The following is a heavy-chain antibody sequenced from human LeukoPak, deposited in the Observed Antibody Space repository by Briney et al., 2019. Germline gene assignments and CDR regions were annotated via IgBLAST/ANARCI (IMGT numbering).Heavy chain of an antibody. Sequence: GASVKVSCKASGYTFTSYGISGVRQGPGAGREWRGWISAYKGNANYAQKLQGRVTMTTETSTSTAYMERRSLRSDDTAVYYCARDAIVGASAFDIWGQGTMVTVSS. CDR1: GYTFTSYG. D-gene: IGHD1-26*01. CDR3: ARDAIVGASAFDI. V-gene: IGHV1-18*01. J-gene: IGHJ3*02. CDR2: ISAYKGNA.